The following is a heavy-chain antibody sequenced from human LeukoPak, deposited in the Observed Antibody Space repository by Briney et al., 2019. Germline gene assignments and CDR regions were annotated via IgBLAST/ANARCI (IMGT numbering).Heavy chain of an antibody. CDR3: ATGRYYDSSGYYIDY. CDR1: GYTFTSYD. Sequence: ASVKVSCRASGYTFTSYDIKWVRQAPGKGLEWMGGFDPEDGETIYAQKFQGRVTMTEDTSTDTAYMELSSLRSEDTAVYYCATGRYYDSSGYYIDYWGQGTLVTVSS. CDR2: FDPEDGET. V-gene: IGHV1-24*01. J-gene: IGHJ4*02. D-gene: IGHD3-22*01.